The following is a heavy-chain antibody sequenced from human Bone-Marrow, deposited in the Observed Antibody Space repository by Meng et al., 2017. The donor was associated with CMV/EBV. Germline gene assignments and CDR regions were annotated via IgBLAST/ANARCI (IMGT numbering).Heavy chain of an antibody. Sequence: QGQLLQPGAGVTMPGSSVKVSCKASGGTFSSYAISWVRQAPGQGLEWMGGIIPIFGTANYAQKFQGRGTITAEESTSTAYMELSSLRSEDTAVYYCARDYEIRGVGAWGYWGQGTLVTVSS. D-gene: IGHD1-26*01. J-gene: IGHJ4*02. CDR2: IIPIFGTA. CDR3: ARDYEIRGVGAWGY. V-gene: IGHV1-69*12. CDR1: GGTFSSYA.